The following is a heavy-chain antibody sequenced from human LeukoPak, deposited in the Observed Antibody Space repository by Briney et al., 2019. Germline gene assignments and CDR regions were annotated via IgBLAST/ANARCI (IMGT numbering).Heavy chain of an antibody. J-gene: IGHJ6*03. CDR1: GFTFSSYA. Sequence: GRSLRLSCAASGFTFSSYAMHWVRQAPGKGLEWVAVISYDGSNKYYADSVKGRFTISRDNSKNTLYLQMNSLRAEDTAVYYCARDPYSGGYWDYYYYYMDLWGQGTTVTISS. D-gene: IGHD1-26*01. CDR2: ISYDGSNK. V-gene: IGHV3-30*04. CDR3: ARDPYSGGYWDYYYYYMDL.